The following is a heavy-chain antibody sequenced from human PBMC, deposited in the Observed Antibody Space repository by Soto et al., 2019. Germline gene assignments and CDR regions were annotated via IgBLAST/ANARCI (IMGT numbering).Heavy chain of an antibody. CDR2: IPNTENKK. CDR1: GFTFSSYG. V-gene: IGHV3-30-3*01. J-gene: IGHJ3*02. Sequence: QVHLEESGGGVVQPGTSLRLSCVASGFTFSSYGMHWVRKAPGKGLEWVAVIPNTENKKYYADSVKGRFTISRDNSQNTLFLQMDSLMSEDTAMYYCARTAGGRVRGALDIWGQGTMVTVS. CDR3: ARTAGGRVRGALDI. D-gene: IGHD6-13*01.